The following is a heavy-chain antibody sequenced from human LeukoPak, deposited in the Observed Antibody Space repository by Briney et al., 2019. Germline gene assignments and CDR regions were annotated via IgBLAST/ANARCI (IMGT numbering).Heavy chain of an antibody. D-gene: IGHD5-18*01. CDR1: GFTFDDYA. CDR2: ISWNSGSI. CDR3: AKGVTKRSTLRIWFDP. Sequence: PGRSLRLSCAASGFTFDDYAMHWVRQAPGKGLEWVSGISWNSGSIGYADSVKGRFTISRDNAKNSLYLQMNSLRAEDTALYYCAKGVTKRSTLRIWFDPWGQGTLVTVSS. J-gene: IGHJ5*02. V-gene: IGHV3-9*01.